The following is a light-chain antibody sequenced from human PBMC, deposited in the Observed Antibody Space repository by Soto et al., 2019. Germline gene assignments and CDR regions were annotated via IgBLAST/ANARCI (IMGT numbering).Light chain of an antibody. Sequence: DIVMNQFPLSLSAVPGEPASISCTSSQSLLQTNGPNDLDWYLQRPGQSPQLLIYLTSNRSAGVPDRVSGSGSGTDFTLQISRVEAEDVGVYFGIQALRTPLTFGPGTKVNL. V-gene: IGKV2-28*01. CDR2: LTS. CDR3: IQALRTPLT. J-gene: IGKJ3*01. CDR1: QSLLQTNGPND.